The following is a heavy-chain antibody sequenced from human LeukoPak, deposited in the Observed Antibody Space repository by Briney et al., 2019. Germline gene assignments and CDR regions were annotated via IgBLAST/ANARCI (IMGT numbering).Heavy chain of an antibody. CDR2: ISYDGSNK. Sequence: GGSLRLSCAASGFTFSSYAMHWVRQAPGKGLEWVAVISYDGSNKYYADYVKGRFTISRDNSKDTLYLQMNSLRSEDTAVYYCARGSWRFGELWFDYWGQGTLVTVSS. CDR3: ARGSWRFGELWFDY. CDR1: GFTFSSYA. D-gene: IGHD3-10*01. V-gene: IGHV3-30-3*01. J-gene: IGHJ4*02.